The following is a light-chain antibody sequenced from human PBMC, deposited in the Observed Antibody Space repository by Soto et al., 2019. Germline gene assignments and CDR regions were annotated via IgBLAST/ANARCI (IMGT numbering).Light chain of an antibody. CDR3: SSYTTSSTRV. CDR2: DVT. Sequence: QSALTQPASVSGSPGQSITISCTGTRSDVGGYNYVSWYQQHPGKAPKLMIYDVTNRPSGVSNRFSGSKSGNTASLTISGLQAEDEADYYCSSYTTSSTRVFGGGTKLNVL. V-gene: IGLV2-14*01. CDR1: RSDVGGYNY. J-gene: IGLJ2*01.